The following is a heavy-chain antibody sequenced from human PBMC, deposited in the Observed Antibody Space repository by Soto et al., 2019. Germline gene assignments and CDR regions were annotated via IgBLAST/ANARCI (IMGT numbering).Heavy chain of an antibody. D-gene: IGHD3-22*01. CDR2: ISGSGSTI. CDR1: GFTFSGYE. V-gene: IGHV3-48*03. CDR3: AREVVVFGVIIPTTMDV. J-gene: IGHJ6*02. Sequence: PGGSLRLSCAASGFTFSGYEMNWVRQAPGKGLEWVSYISGSGSTIYYADSVKGRFTISRDNAKDSLYLQMNSLRAEDTAVYYCAREVVVFGVIIPTTMDVWGQGTKVTVYS.